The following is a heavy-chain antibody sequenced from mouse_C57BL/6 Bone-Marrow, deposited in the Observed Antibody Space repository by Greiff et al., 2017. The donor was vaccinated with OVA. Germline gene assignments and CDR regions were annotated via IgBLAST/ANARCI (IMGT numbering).Heavy chain of an antibody. D-gene: IGHD2-5*01. CDR2: INPNNGGT. CDR3: ARSKYSNYPFDY. CDR1: GYTFTDYN. V-gene: IGHV1-18*01. Sequence: EVKLMESGPELVKPGASVKIPCKASGYTFTDYNMDWVKQSHGKSLEWIGDINPNNGGTIYNQKFKGKATLTVDKSSSTAYMELRSLTSEDTAVYYCARSKYSNYPFDYWGQGTTLTVSS. J-gene: IGHJ2*01.